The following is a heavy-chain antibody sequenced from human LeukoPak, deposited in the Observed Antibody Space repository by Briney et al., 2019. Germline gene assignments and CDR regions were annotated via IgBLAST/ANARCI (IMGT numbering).Heavy chain of an antibody. CDR3: VRDVAPSGTVWFDS. V-gene: IGHV3-74*01. Sequence: GGSLRLSCAASGFTFNRYYMYWIRQAPGKGLVWVSRISDDGRVTLYADFVKGRFTISRDNAKNTMSLQMISLRVEDTAVYYCVRDVAPSGTVWFDSWGQGTLVTVSS. D-gene: IGHD6-13*01. CDR2: ISDDGRVT. J-gene: IGHJ5*01. CDR1: GFTFNRYY.